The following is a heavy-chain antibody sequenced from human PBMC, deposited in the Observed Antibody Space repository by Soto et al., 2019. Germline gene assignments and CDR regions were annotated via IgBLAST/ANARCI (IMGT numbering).Heavy chain of an antibody. J-gene: IGHJ4*02. CDR1: GFTFSSYA. D-gene: IGHD3-22*01. CDR2: ISGSGGST. V-gene: IGHV3-23*01. Sequence: HPGGSLRLSCAASGFTFSSYAMSWVRQAPGKGLEWVSAISGSGGSTYYADSVKGRFTISRDNSKNTLYLQMNSLRAEDTAVYYCAKEGRGYYDSSGYYYYWGQGTLVTVSS. CDR3: AKEGRGYYDSSGYYYY.